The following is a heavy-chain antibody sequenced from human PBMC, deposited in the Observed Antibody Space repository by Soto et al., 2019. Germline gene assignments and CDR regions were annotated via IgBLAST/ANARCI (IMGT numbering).Heavy chain of an antibody. Sequence: KPSETLSLTCTVSGGSISSSSYYWGWIRQPPGKGLEWIGSIYYSGSTYYNPSLKSRVTISVDTSKNQFSLKLSSVTAADTAVYYCARFPFGVVPVWFDPWGQGTLVTVSS. CDR2: IYYSGST. J-gene: IGHJ5*02. V-gene: IGHV4-39*01. D-gene: IGHD3-3*01. CDR1: GGSISSSSYY. CDR3: ARFPFGVVPVWFDP.